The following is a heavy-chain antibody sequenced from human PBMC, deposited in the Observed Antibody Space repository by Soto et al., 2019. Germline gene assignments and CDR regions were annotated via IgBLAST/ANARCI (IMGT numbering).Heavy chain of an antibody. CDR2: IDPSDSYT. V-gene: IGHV5-10-1*01. Sequence: GESLKISCXGSGYSFTSYWISWVRQMPGKGLEWMGRIDPSDSYTNYSPSFQGHVTISADKSISTAYLQWSSLKASDTAMYYCARHNLYYDFWSGYEDYWGQGTLVTVSS. CDR1: GYSFTSYW. J-gene: IGHJ4*02. D-gene: IGHD3-3*01. CDR3: ARHNLYYDFWSGYEDY.